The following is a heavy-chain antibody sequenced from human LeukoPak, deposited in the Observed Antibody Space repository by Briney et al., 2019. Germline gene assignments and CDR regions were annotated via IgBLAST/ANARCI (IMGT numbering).Heavy chain of an antibody. CDR1: GYTFTGYY. J-gene: IGHJ4*02. Sequence: GASVKVSCKASGYTFTGYYMHWVRQAPGQGLEWMGWINPNGGGTNYAQKFQGWVTMTRDTSISTAYMELSRLRSDDTAVYYCARAYGSGSYYNFWGQGTLVTVSS. D-gene: IGHD3-10*01. CDR2: INPNGGGT. CDR3: ARAYGSGSYYNF. V-gene: IGHV1-2*04.